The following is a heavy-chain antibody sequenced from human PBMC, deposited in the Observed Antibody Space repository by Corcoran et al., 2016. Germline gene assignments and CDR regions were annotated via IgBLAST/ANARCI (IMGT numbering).Heavy chain of an antibody. Sequence: QVQLVQSGAEVKKPGASVKVSCKASGYTFTSYDINWVRQATGQGLEWMGWMNPNSGNTGYAQKFQGRVTMTRNTSISTAYMELSSLRSEDTAVYYCARLWGQRRGVPYDSSGRGVWGQGTLVTVSS. V-gene: IGHV1-8*01. CDR2: MNPNSGNT. J-gene: IGHJ4*02. CDR3: ARLWGQRRGVPYDSSGRGV. CDR1: GYTFTSYD. D-gene: IGHD3-22*01.